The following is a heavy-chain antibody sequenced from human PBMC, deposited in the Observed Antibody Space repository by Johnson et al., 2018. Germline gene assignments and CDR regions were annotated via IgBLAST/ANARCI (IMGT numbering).Heavy chain of an antibody. CDR1: GFTFSDYA. V-gene: IGHV3-23*04. J-gene: IGHJ6*03. D-gene: IGHD1-26*01. Sequence: VQLVQSGGGLVQPGESLRLSCAASGFTFSDYAMTWVRQAPGRGLEWVSAISGAGDSTYYADSVNGRFTISRDNSKNILYLQLSRLSAEDTALYSCARDLGWELRYHYFYMDVWGQGTTVTVSS. CDR2: ISGAGDST. CDR3: ARDLGWELRYHYFYMDV.